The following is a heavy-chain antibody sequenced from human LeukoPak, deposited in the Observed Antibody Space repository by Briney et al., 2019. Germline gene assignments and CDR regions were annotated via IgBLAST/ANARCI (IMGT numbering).Heavy chain of an antibody. CDR1: GGSFSGYY. D-gene: IGHD4-17*01. J-gene: IGHJ2*01. CDR3: ARLRSSEFDL. Sequence: PSETLSLTCAVYGGSFSGYYWNWIRQAPGKGLEWIGYIFYSGSTNYNPSLKSRVTISVDTSRNQFSLRLSSVTAADTAVYYCARLRSSEFDLWGRGTLVTVSS. CDR2: IFYSGST. V-gene: IGHV4-59*08.